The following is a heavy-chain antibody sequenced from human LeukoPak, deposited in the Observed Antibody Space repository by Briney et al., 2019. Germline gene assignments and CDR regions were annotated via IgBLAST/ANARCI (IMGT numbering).Heavy chain of an antibody. CDR3: ARHKRDGYNYRSYFDY. V-gene: IGHV4-34*01. D-gene: IGHD5-24*01. CDR1: GGSFSGYY. CDR2: INHSGST. Sequence: PSETLSLTCAVYGGSFSGYYWSWIRQPPGKGLEWIGEINHSGSTNYNPSLKRRVTISVNTPTNQSSLKLSPDTASHTAPYYCARHKRDGYNYRSYFDYWGQGTLVTVSS. J-gene: IGHJ4*02.